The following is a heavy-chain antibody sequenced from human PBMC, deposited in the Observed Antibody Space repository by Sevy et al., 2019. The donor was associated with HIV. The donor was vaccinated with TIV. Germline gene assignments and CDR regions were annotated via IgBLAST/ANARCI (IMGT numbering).Heavy chain of an antibody. J-gene: IGHJ6*02. CDR3: AREDVGFYYYGSGSYYNPRYGMDV. CDR2: ISWNSGTL. CDR1: GFTFDAYA. V-gene: IGHV3-9*01. D-gene: IGHD3-10*01. Sequence: GGSLRLSCAASGFTFDAYAMHWVRQVSGKGLEWVSGISWNSGTLAYADSVRGRFTISRDNSKNTLYLQMNSLRAEDTAVYYCAREDVGFYYYGSGSYYNPRYGMDVWGQGTTVTVSS.